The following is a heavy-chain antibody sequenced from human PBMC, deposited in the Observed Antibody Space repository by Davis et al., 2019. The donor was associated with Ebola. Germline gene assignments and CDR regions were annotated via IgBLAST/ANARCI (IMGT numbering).Heavy chain of an antibody. CDR3: TTVGEVVPAAIPDY. J-gene: IGHJ4*02. V-gene: IGHV3-15*01. D-gene: IGHD2-2*02. Sequence: GESLKISCAASGFTFSNAWMSWVRQAPGKGLEWVGRIKSKTDGGTTDYAAPVKGRFTISRDDSKNTLYLQMNSLKTEDTAVYYCTTVGEVVPAAIPDYWGQGTLVTVSS. CDR1: GFTFSNAW. CDR2: IKSKTDGGTT.